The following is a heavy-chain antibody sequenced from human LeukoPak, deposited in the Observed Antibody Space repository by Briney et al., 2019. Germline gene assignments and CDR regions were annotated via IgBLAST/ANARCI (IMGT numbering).Heavy chain of an antibody. V-gene: IGHV3-9*01. Sequence: GGSLRLSCAASGFTFDDYAMHWVRQAPGNSLEWVSGISWNSGSIGYADSVKGRFTISRDNAKNSLYLQMNSLRAEDTALYYCAKDMVGEFPAIPDYWGQGTLVTVSS. CDR1: GFTFDDYA. CDR2: ISWNSGSI. D-gene: IGHD2-2*02. CDR3: AKDMVGEFPAIPDY. J-gene: IGHJ4*02.